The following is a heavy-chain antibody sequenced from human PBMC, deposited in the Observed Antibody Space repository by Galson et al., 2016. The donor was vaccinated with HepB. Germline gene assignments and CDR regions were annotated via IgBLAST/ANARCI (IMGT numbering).Heavy chain of an antibody. J-gene: IGHJ4*02. Sequence: SETLSLTCAVSGYSISSGYYWGWIRQPPGKGLEWIGSIYHSGSTYYNPSLKSRVTISVDTSKNQFSLKLSSVTAADTAVYYCARVSNDYVWGSYRPYFDYWGQGTLVTVSS. V-gene: IGHV4-38-2*01. CDR1: GYSISSGYY. D-gene: IGHD3-16*02. CDR2: IYHSGST. CDR3: ARVSNDYVWGSYRPYFDY.